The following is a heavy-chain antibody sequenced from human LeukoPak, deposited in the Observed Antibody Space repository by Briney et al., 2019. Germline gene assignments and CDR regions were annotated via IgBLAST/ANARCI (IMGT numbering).Heavy chain of an antibody. D-gene: IGHD6-13*01. CDR2: IIPIFGTA. Sequence: SVKVSCKASGYTFTSYDISWVRQAPGQGLEWMGGIIPIFGTANYAQKFQGRVTITADESTSTAYMELSSLRSEDTAVYYCARAGGQQLDIGYRFDYWGQGTLVTVSS. CDR1: GYTFTSYD. CDR3: ARAGGQQLDIGYRFDY. J-gene: IGHJ4*02. V-gene: IGHV1-69*13.